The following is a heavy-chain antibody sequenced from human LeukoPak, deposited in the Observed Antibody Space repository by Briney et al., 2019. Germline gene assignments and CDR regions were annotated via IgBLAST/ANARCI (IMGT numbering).Heavy chain of an antibody. CDR2: IYYSGST. Sequence: SETLSLTCTVSGGSISSYYWSWIRQPPGKGLEWIGYIYYSGSTNYNPSLKSRVTISVDTSKNQFSLKLSSVTAADTAVYYCARHSSGTLRFGDRYFDYWGQGTLVTVSS. J-gene: IGHJ4*02. CDR1: GGSISSYY. D-gene: IGHD3-10*01. CDR3: ARHSSGTLRFGDRYFDY. V-gene: IGHV4-59*08.